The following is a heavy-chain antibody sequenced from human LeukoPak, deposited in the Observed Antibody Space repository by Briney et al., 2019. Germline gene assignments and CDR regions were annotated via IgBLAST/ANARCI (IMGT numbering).Heavy chain of an antibody. J-gene: IGHJ6*03. CDR1: GYTFTGCY. V-gene: IGHV1-2*02. CDR2: INPNSGGT. D-gene: IGHD3-9*01. Sequence: ASVKVSCKASGYTFTGCYMHWVRQAPGQGLEWMGWINPNSGGTNYAQKFQGRVTMTRDTSISTAYMELSRLRSDDTAVYYCARAVVRDILTGYYDYYYYMDVWGKGTTVTVSS. CDR3: ARAVVRDILTGYYDYYYYMDV.